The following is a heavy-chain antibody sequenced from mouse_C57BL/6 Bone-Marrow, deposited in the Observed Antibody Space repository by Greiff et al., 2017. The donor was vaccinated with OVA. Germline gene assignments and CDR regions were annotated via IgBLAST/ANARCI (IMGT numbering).Heavy chain of an antibody. V-gene: IGHV1-55*01. D-gene: IGHD1-1*01. Sequence: QVQLQQPGAELVKPGASVKMSCKASGYTFASYWITWVKQRPGQGLEWIGDIYPGSGSTNYNEKFKSKATLTVDTSSSTAYMQLSSLTSEDSAVYYCARDPLRLYAMDYWGQGTSVTVSS. CDR3: ARDPLRLYAMDY. J-gene: IGHJ4*01. CDR1: GYTFASYW. CDR2: IYPGSGST.